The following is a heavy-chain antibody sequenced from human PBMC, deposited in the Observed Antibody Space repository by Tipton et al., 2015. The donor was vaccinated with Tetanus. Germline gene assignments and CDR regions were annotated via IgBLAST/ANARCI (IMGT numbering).Heavy chain of an antibody. D-gene: IGHD5-18*01. CDR2: IYQTEST. Sequence: TLSLTCAVSGGLITTGGYSWGWIRQTPGQGLEWIGYIYQTESTSYNPSLRSRLTFSIIRSKNQFSLKLTSVTAADTAVYYCVRGRGLGAYSYGFEYGGRGTHVTVSS. V-gene: IGHV4-30-2*01. CDR1: GGLITTGGYS. J-gene: IGHJ4*02. CDR3: VRGRGLGAYSYGFEY.